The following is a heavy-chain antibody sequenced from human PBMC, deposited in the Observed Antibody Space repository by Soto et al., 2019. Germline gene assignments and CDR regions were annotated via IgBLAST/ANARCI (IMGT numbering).Heavy chain of an antibody. CDR3: ARDVGPIYCSGGSCYSLMSFQH. D-gene: IGHD2-15*01. J-gene: IGHJ1*01. CDR1: GYTFTGYY. CDR2: INPNSGGT. V-gene: IGHV1-2*04. Sequence: GASVKVSCKASGYTFTGYYMHWVRQAPGQGLEWMGWINPNSGGTNYAQKFQGWVTMTRDTSISTAYMELSRLRSDDTAVYYCARDVGPIYCSGGSCYSLMSFQHWGQGTLVTVSS.